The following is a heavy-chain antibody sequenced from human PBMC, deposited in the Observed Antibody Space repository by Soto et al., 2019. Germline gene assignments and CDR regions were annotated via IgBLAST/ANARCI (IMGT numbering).Heavy chain of an antibody. V-gene: IGHV3-23*01. CDR1: GLTFNTHA. Sequence: EVQLSESGGALVQPGGSLRLSCAASGLTFNTHAMNWVRQAAGKGLAWVAGIGDSAGTGGHTYYTDSVKGRFTDSGDNFQHMEYLQMNNLRDEDTAVYYCAAGRPVDCGGGCEYWYFDFWGRGTLVTVSS. J-gene: IGHJ2*01. CDR2: IGDSAGTGGHT. D-gene: IGHD2-21*01. CDR3: AAGRPVDCGGGCEYWYFDF.